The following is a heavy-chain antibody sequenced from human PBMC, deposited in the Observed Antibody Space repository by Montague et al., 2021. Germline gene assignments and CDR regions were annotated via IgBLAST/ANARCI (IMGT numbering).Heavy chain of an antibody. Sequence: SLRLSCAASGFSFSDYYVDWVRQAPGKGLEWVGRSRNKANSYPTDYAAYVKGRFTSSSDESKNSLYMQMNSLKTDDTAVCYCATEGKLPGPDFDHWGQGTLVTVSS. CDR1: GFSFSDYY. D-gene: IGHD1-7*01. V-gene: IGHV3-72*01. J-gene: IGHJ4*02. CDR3: ATEGKLPGPDFDH. CDR2: SRNKANSYPT.